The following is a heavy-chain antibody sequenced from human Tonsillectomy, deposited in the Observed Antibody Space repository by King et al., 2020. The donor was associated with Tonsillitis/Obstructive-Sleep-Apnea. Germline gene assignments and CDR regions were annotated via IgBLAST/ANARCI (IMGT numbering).Heavy chain of an antibody. V-gene: IGHV1-69*04. CDR2: IIPILGIE. CDR1: GGTFSSYA. CDR3: ASDPADNWNDPGLMDV. J-gene: IGHJ6*03. Sequence: QLLQSGAEVKKPGSSVKVSCKASGGTFSSYAITWVRQAPGQGLEWMGRIIPILGIENHAQKFQGRVTITADESTSTAYMELSSLRSEDTAGYYCASDPADNWNDPGLMDVWGKGTTVTVSS. D-gene: IGHD1-20*01.